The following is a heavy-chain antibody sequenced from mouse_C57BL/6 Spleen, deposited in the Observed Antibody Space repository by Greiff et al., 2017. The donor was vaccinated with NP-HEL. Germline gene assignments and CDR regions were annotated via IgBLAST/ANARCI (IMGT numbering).Heavy chain of an antibody. J-gene: IGHJ3*01. Sequence: VQLQQSGAELVKPGASVKMSCKASGYTFTTYPIEWLKQNPGKSLEWIGNFHPYNDDPKYNEKFKGKAPVTVEKSSSTVYLELSRLTSDDSAVYYCAIDYDGSFAYWGQGTLVTVSA. CDR2: FHPYNDDP. CDR3: AIDYDGSFAY. CDR1: GYTFTTYP. D-gene: IGHD2-4*01. V-gene: IGHV1-47*01.